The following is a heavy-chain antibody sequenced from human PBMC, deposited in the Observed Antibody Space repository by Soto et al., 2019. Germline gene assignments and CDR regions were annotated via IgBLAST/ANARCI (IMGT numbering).Heavy chain of an antibody. J-gene: IGHJ5*02. Sequence: TLSLTCTVSGGSISSGGYYWSWIRQHPGKGLEWIGYIYYSGSTYYNPSLKRRATISVNTSKNQFSLKLSSVTAADKAVYYCVRDLGYDYRGKYTGFDPWGQGTLVTVSP. V-gene: IGHV4-31*03. CDR1: GGSISSGGYY. CDR2: IYYSGST. CDR3: VRDLGYDYRGKYTGFDP. D-gene: IGHD5-12*01.